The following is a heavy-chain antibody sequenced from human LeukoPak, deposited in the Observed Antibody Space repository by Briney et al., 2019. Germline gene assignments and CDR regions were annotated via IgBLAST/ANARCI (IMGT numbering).Heavy chain of an antibody. J-gene: IGHJ4*02. V-gene: IGHV4-59*01. CDR2: IYYSGST. D-gene: IGHD2-2*01. CDR3: ARAIVVVPAALYYFDY. Sequence: SETLSLTCTVSGGSISSYYWSCIRQPPEKGLEWIGYIYYSGSTNYNPSLKSRVTISVDTSKNQFSLKLSSVTAADTAVYYCARAIVVVPAALYYFDYWGQGTLVTVSS. CDR1: GGSISSYY.